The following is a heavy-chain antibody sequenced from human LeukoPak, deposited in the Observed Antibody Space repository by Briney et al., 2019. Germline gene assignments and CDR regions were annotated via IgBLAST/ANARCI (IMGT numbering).Heavy chain of an antibody. J-gene: IGHJ4*02. D-gene: IGHD3-3*01. V-gene: IGHV3-21*01. CDR3: ARDLRFLEWLSPFDY. Sequence: GGSLRLSCAASGFTFSSYSMNWVRQAPGKGLEWVSPISSSSSYIYYADSVKGRFTISRDNAKNSLYLQMNSLRAEDTAVYYCARDLRFLEWLSPFDYWGQGTLVTVSS. CDR2: ISSSSSYI. CDR1: GFTFSSYS.